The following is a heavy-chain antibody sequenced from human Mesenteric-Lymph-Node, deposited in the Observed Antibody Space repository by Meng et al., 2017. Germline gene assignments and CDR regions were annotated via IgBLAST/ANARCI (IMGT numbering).Heavy chain of an antibody. CDR3: ARGGMGQWLRTFGPYDYLNI. CDR1: GYSLSDYY. V-gene: IGHV1-46*01. CDR2: INPSGGST. J-gene: IGHJ3*02. Sequence: ASVKVSCKAAGYSLSDYYMHWVREAPGQGLEWMGIINPSGGSTKNAQKFQGRVTMTSDTSTSTVFMELRSLRSEDTAVYYCARGGMGQWLRTFGPYDYLNIWGQGTRVTVSS. D-gene: IGHD6-19*01.